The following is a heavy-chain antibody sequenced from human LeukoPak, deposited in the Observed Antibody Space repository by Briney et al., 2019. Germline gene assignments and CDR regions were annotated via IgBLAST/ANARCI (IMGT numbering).Heavy chain of an antibody. V-gene: IGHV3-48*03. CDR2: ISISGSLI. D-gene: IGHD1-26*01. J-gene: IGHJ4*02. CDR1: GFPFSNYE. Sequence: GGSLRLSFAASGFPFSNYEMNWVRQAPGKGLEWVSFISISGSLIYYAASVKGRFPTPRDNAKNPLFLHMNSLRAEDTAVDSCAKVSGLGWHFDYWGQGTLVTVSS. CDR3: AKVSGLGWHFDY.